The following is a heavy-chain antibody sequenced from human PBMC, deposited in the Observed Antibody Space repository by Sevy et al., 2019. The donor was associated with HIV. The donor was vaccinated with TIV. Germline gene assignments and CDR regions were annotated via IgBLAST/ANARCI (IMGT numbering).Heavy chain of an antibody. CDR2: INSDGSIT. V-gene: IGHV3-74*03. CDR3: VRVASYYYDSSALFY. D-gene: IGHD3-22*01. CDR1: GFTFSSYW. Sequence: GGSLRLSCAASGFTFSSYWMHWVRQAPGKGLVWVSRINSDGSITTYGDSVKGRFTISRDNAKNTLYLQMNSLRAEDTAGYYCVRVASYYYDSSALFYWGQGTLVTVSS. J-gene: IGHJ4*02.